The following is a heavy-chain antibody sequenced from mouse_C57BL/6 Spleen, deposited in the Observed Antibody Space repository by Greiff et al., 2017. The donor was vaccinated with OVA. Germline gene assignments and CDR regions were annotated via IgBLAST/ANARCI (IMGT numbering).Heavy chain of an antibody. CDR3: ARGTGTVVEDY. CDR2: IDPSDSYT. V-gene: IGHV1-69*01. Sequence: QVQLQQPGAELVMPGASVKLSCKASGYTFTSYWMHWVKQRPGQGLEWIGEIDPSDSYTNYNQKFKGKSTLTVDKSSSTAYMQLSSLTSEDSAVYYCARGTGTVVEDYWGQGTTLTVSS. J-gene: IGHJ2*01. CDR1: GYTFTSYW. D-gene: IGHD1-1*01.